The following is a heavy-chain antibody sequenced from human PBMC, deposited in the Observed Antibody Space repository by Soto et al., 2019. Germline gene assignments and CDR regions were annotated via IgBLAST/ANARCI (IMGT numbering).Heavy chain of an antibody. CDR2: IWYDGSNK. D-gene: IGHD2-2*01. J-gene: IGHJ6*02. Sequence: GGSMRLSCAASGFTFSSSGMHWVRQAPGKGLEWVAVIWYDGSNKYYADSVKGRFTISRDNSKNTLYLQMNSLRAEDTAVYYCARDIVSTSKTRYYYYGMDVWGQGTTVTVSS. CDR3: ARDIVSTSKTRYYYYGMDV. V-gene: IGHV3-33*01. CDR1: GFTFSSSG.